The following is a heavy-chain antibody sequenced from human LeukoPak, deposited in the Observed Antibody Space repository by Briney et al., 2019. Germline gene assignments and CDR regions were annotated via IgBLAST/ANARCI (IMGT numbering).Heavy chain of an antibody. CDR2: IISSSNTI. CDR1: GFTFSTHS. Sequence: PGGSLRLSCAVSGFTFSTHSMNWVRQAPGKGLEWVSYIISSSNTIYYADSVKGRFTISRDNAKTTLYLQMNSLRVEDTAVYYCAPESVPAGSEYWGQGTLVTVSS. V-gene: IGHV3-48*04. CDR3: APESVPAGSEY. D-gene: IGHD2-2*01. J-gene: IGHJ4*02.